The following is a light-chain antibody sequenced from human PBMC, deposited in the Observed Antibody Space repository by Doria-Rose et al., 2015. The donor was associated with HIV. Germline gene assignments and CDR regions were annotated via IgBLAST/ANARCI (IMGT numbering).Light chain of an antibody. Sequence: TQPPVTLSLSPGERATLSCRASQSISSTYSAWYQQKPGQAPSLLIYDGSTRATGIPDRFSASGSGTDFTLTTNRLEPEDVALYYCHQYGTSWTFGQGTKVEI. CDR3: HQYGTSWT. J-gene: IGKJ1*01. CDR1: QSISSTY. CDR2: DGS. V-gene: IGKV3-20*01.